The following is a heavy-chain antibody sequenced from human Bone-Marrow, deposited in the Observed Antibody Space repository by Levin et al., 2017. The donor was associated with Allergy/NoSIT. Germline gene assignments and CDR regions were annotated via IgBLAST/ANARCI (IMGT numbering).Heavy chain of an antibody. V-gene: IGHV4-31*02. D-gene: IGHD5-24*01. Sequence: GGSISSGGYHWSWIRQHAGKGLEWIGYIYYSGSTYYNPSLKSRAMISLDTSKNQFSLKVTSATAADAAVYYCAREDGSTFDSWGQGTLVTVSS. CDR1: GGSISSGGYH. J-gene: IGHJ4*02. CDR3: AREDGSTFDS. CDR2: IYYSGST.